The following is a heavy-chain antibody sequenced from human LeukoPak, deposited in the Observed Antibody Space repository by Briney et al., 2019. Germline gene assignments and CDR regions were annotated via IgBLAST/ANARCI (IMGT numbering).Heavy chain of an antibody. CDR1: GGSMRSYY. Sequence: SETLSLTCTLSGGSMRSYYWSWIRQPAGKGLEWIGRIYTSGSTNYNPSLESRVTMSIDTSKNQFSLKLSSLTAADTAVYYCARERLYCTNGVCWFDPWGQGTLVTVSS. CDR2: IYTSGST. D-gene: IGHD2-8*01. V-gene: IGHV4-4*07. CDR3: ARERLYCTNGVCWFDP. J-gene: IGHJ5*02.